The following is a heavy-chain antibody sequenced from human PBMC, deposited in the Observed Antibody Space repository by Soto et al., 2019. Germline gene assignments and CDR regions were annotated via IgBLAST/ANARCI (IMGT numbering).Heavy chain of an antibody. CDR3: VRDGSGNLYLNWFDP. CDR1: GFTFSSYS. J-gene: IGHJ5*02. CDR2: ISSHSSTL. D-gene: IGHD6-19*01. V-gene: IGHV3-48*02. Sequence: PGGSLRLSCTASGFTFSSYSMNWVRQAPGKGLEWISYISSHSSTLYYADSVKGRFTISRDNAGNSLYLQMNSLRDEDTAVYYCVRDGSGNLYLNWFDPWGQRTLVTVSS.